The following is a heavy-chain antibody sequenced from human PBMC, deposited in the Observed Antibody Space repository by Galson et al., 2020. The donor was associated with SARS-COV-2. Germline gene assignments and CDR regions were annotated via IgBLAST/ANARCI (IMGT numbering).Heavy chain of an antibody. CDR2: INHSGST. D-gene: IGHD3-3*01. V-gene: IGHV4-34*01. J-gene: IGHJ6*03. CDR1: GGSFSGYY. Sequence: SETLSLTCAVYGGSFSGYYWNWIRQPPGKGLEWIGEINHSGSTNYNPSLKSRVTISVDTSKNQFSLKLSSVTAADTAVYYCARELYYDFWSGYPNYYYYYMDVWGKGTTVTVSS. CDR3: ARELYYDFWSGYPNYYYYYMDV.